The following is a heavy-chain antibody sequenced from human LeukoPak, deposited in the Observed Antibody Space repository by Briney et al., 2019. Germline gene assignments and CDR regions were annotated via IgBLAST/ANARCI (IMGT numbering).Heavy chain of an antibody. V-gene: IGHV4-31*03. CDR3: ARGIPYSNYDFDY. CDR1: GGSISSGGYY. J-gene: IGHJ4*02. D-gene: IGHD4-11*01. CDR2: IYYSGST. Sequence: SQTLSLTCTVSGGSISSGGYYWSWIRQHPGKGLEWIGYIYYSGSTYYSPSLKSRVTISVDTSKNQFSLKLSSVTAADTAVYYCARGIPYSNYDFDYWGQGTLVTVSS.